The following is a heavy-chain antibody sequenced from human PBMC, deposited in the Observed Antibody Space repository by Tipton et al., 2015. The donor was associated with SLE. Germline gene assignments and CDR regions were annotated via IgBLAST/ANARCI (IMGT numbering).Heavy chain of an antibody. J-gene: IGHJ2*01. D-gene: IGHD1-7*01. Sequence: SLRLSCVASGLTFDNAWMNWVRQAPGKGLEWVSVTYSGGPTYYADSVKGRFTISRDNSKNTVYLQLSSLRAGDTATYYCVKDGPRYWNYDYYFDLWGRGTLVTVSS. CDR3: VKDGPRYWNYDYYFDL. V-gene: IGHV3-53*01. CDR1: GLTFDNAW. CDR2: TYSGGPT.